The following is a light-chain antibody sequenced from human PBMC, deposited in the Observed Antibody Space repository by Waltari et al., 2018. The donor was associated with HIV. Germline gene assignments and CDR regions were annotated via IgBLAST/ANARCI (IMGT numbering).Light chain of an antibody. Sequence: DIVMTQSPDSLAVSLGERATIMCKSSQSLYSSSNKNSIAWYQQKPGHPPVLLIYWEATRNVWVRDRCSGSGSGTDFTLTISSLQAEDVAFYYCQQYYTTPYTFGQGTKLGIK. CDR1: QSLYSSSNKNS. J-gene: IGKJ2*01. CDR2: WEA. CDR3: QQYYTTPYT. V-gene: IGKV4-1*01.